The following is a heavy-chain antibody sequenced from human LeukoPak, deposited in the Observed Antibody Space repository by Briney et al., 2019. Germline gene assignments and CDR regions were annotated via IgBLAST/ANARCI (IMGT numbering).Heavy chain of an antibody. V-gene: IGHV4-39*01. Sequence: TSETLSLTCSVSGASTRSSTYYWGWIRQPPGKGLEWIGSIYSTGSAYYNPSLVSRVTMSVDTSKNQFSLKARSVTAADTAVYYCARLRTIFGVVILYYFDYWGQGTLVTVSS. D-gene: IGHD3-3*01. J-gene: IGHJ4*02. CDR1: GASTRSSTYY. CDR3: ARLRTIFGVVILYYFDY. CDR2: IYSTGSA.